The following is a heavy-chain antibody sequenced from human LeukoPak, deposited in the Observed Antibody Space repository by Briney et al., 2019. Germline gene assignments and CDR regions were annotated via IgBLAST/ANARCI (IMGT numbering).Heavy chain of an antibody. J-gene: IGHJ4*02. Sequence: ASVKVSCKASGYTFTGHYMHWVRQAPGQGLEWMGRINPNSGGTNYAQKFQGRVTMTRDTSISTAYMELSRLRSDDTAVYYCAREVIAAAGRFDYWGQGTLVTVSS. D-gene: IGHD6-13*01. V-gene: IGHV1-2*06. CDR3: AREVIAAAGRFDY. CDR1: GYTFTGHY. CDR2: INPNSGGT.